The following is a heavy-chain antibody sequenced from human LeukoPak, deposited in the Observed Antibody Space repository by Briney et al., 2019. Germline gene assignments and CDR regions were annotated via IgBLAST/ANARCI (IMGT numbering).Heavy chain of an antibody. V-gene: IGHV1-69*04. D-gene: IGHD2-15*01. J-gene: IGHJ3*02. Sequence: ASVKVSCKASGGTFSSYTISWVRQAPGQGLEWMGRIIPILGIANYAQKFQGRVTITADKSTSTAYMELSSLRPEDTAVYYCARDLYLGYCSGGSCYPPNDAFDIWGQGTMVTVSS. CDR1: GGTFSSYT. CDR3: ARDLYLGYCSGGSCYPPNDAFDI. CDR2: IIPILGIA.